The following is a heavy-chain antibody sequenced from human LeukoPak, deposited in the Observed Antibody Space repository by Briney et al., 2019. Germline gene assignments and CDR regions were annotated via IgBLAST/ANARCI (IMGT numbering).Heavy chain of an antibody. Sequence: ASVKVSCKASGYTFTGYYMHWVRQAPGQGLEWMGWSNPNSGGTNYAQKFQGRVTMTRDTSISTAYMELSRLRSDDTAVYYCARVGVWFGEYYAFDIWGQGTMVTVSS. V-gene: IGHV1-2*02. CDR3: ARVGVWFGEYYAFDI. CDR1: GYTFTGYY. CDR2: SNPNSGGT. J-gene: IGHJ3*02. D-gene: IGHD3-10*01.